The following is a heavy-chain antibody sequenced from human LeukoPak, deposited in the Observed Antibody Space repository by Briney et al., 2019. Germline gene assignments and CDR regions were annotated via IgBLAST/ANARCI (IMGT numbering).Heavy chain of an antibody. J-gene: IGHJ3*02. CDR2: IYYSGST. D-gene: IGHD3-22*01. CDR3: ARHRAGPFSSSGYYGAFDI. Sequence: SETLSLACTVSGGSISSYYWSWIGQPPGKGLERIGYIYYSGSTNYNPSLKIRVTISVDTSKNPFSLKLSSVTAADTAVYYCARHRAGPFSSSGYYGAFDIWGQGTMVTVSS. V-gene: IGHV4-59*08. CDR1: GGSISSYY.